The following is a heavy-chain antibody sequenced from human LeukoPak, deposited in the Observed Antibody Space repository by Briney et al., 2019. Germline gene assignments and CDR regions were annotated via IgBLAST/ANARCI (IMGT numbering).Heavy chain of an antibody. D-gene: IGHD2-21*02. V-gene: IGHV1-3*01. Sequence: RWASVKVSCKASGYTFTSYAMHWVRQAPGQRLEWMGWIYGGNGNTKYSQKFQGRVSITRDTSASTVYMELSSLGSEDTAVYYCARGWGGDCYHVHWGQGSLVTVSS. CDR1: GYTFTSYA. CDR3: ARGWGGDCYHVH. J-gene: IGHJ4*02. CDR2: IYGGNGNT.